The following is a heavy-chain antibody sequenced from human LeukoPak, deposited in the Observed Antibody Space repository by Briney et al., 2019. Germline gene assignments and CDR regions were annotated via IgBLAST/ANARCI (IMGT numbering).Heavy chain of an antibody. V-gene: IGHV3-30*04. CDR2: ISFDGSNK. J-gene: IGHJ4*02. D-gene: IGHD4-17*01. CDR1: GFTFSHYA. CDR3: AREPTDYGDYNFDY. Sequence: HPGRSLRLSCAASGFTFSHYALHWVRQAPGKGLEWVALISFDGSNKYYADSVKGRFTISRDNSKNTLYLQMNSLRAEDTAMYYCAREPTDYGDYNFDYWGQGTLVTVSS.